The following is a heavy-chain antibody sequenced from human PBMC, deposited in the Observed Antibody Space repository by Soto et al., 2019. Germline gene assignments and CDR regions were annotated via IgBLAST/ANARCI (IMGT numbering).Heavy chain of an antibody. CDR2: INPNSGGT. D-gene: IGHD3-10*01. CDR1: GYTFTGYY. Sequence: QVPLVQSGAEVKKPGASVKVSCKASGYTFTGYYMHWVRQAPGQGLEWMGWINPNSGGTNYAQKFQGWVTMTRDTSISTAYMELSRLRSDDTAVYYCARDSPLERFGHDVGRNWFDPWGQGTLVTVSS. V-gene: IGHV1-2*04. CDR3: ARDSPLERFGHDVGRNWFDP. J-gene: IGHJ5*02.